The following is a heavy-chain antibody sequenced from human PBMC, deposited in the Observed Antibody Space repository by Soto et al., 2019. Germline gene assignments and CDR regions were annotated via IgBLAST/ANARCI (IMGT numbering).Heavy chain of an antibody. CDR2: IYYSGST. CDR3: ARRRGDFWSGNHTPYSTEYFQH. J-gene: IGHJ1*01. CDR1: GGSISSSSYY. D-gene: IGHD3-3*01. Sequence: QLQLQESGPGLVKPSETLSLTCTVSGGSISSSSYYWGWIRQPPGKGLEWLGSIYYSGSTYYNPSIKSRVTISVDTSKNQFSLKLSSVTAADTAVYYCARRRGDFWSGNHTPYSTEYFQHWGQGTLVTVSS. V-gene: IGHV4-39*01.